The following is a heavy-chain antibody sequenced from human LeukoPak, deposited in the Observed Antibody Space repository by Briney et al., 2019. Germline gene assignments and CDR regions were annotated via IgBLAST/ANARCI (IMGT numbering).Heavy chain of an antibody. CDR2: IRYDGSSK. D-gene: IGHD2-15*01. CDR3: AKDRVAQDDDAFDV. V-gene: IGHV3-30*02. J-gene: IGHJ3*01. Sequence: GGSLRLSCAASGFTFSSYGMHWVRQAPGKGLEWVAFIRYDGSSKDYADSVKGRFTISRDNSRNTVYLQMNSLRPEDTAVYYCAKDRVAQDDDAFDVWGQGTMVTVSS. CDR1: GFTFSSYG.